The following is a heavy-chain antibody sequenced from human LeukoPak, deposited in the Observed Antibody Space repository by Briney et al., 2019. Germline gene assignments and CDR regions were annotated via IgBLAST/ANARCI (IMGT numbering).Heavy chain of an antibody. V-gene: IGHV1-24*01. Sequence: ASVKVSCKASDYTFTSYGISWVRQAPGKGLEWMGGFDPEDGETIYAQKFQGRVTMTEDTSTDTAYMELSSLRSEDTAVYYCATGRGITGNHFDYWGQGTLVTVSS. J-gene: IGHJ4*02. CDR2: FDPEDGET. CDR1: DYTFTSYG. CDR3: ATGRGITGNHFDY. D-gene: IGHD1-20*01.